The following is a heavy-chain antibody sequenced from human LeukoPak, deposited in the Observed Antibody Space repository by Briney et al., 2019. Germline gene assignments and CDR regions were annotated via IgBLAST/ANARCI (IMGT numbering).Heavy chain of an antibody. V-gene: IGHV4-30-2*01. CDR3: ARVSAVSTYYFDY. CDR2: IYHSGST. D-gene: IGHD5/OR15-5a*01. Sequence: PSETLSLTCAVSGGSISSGGYSWSWIRQPPGKGLEWIGYIYHSGSTYYSPSLKSRVTISVDRSKNQFSLKLSSVTAADTAVYYCARVSAVSTYYFDYWGQGTLVTVSS. CDR1: GGSISSGGYS. J-gene: IGHJ4*02.